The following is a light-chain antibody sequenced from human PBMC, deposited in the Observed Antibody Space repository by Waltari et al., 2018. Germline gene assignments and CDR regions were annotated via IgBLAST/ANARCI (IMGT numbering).Light chain of an antibody. J-gene: IGLJ2*01. CDR1: SSNIGAGYD. V-gene: IGLV1-40*01. CDR3: QSFDSSLTGSDVV. Sequence: QSVLTQPPSVSGAPGQRVTISCTGSSSNIGAGYDVHWYQHLPGTATKLLNYANTKRPPGVPDRFSGSKSGTSASLAIAGLQAEDEADDYCQSFDSSLTGSDVVFGGGTKLTVL. CDR2: ANT.